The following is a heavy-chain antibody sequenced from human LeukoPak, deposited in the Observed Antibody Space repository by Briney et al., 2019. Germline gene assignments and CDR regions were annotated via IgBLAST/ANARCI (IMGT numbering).Heavy chain of an antibody. D-gene: IGHD3-22*01. V-gene: IGHV1-69*13. Sequence: GASVKVSCKASGGTFSSSAISWVRRPPGQGLEWMGGIIPIFGTANYAQKFQGRVTITADESTSTAYMELSSLRSEDTAVYYCARDSLGLYYDSSGFPRYNWFDPWGQGTLVTVSS. CDR1: GGTFSSSA. CDR2: IIPIFGTA. J-gene: IGHJ5*02. CDR3: ARDSLGLYYDSSGFPRYNWFDP.